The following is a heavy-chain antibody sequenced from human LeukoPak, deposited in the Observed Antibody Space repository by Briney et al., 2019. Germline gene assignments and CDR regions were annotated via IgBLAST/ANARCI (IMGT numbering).Heavy chain of an antibody. Sequence: GGSLRLSCAASRFTFNTYGMHWVRQAPGKGLEWMALISYDGSKKCYADSVKGRFTISRDNSESTLYLQMNSLRPEDTALYYCAKGRQQWWTFDVLDIWGQGTVVTVSS. V-gene: IGHV3-30*18. D-gene: IGHD5-18*01. CDR3: AKGRQQWWTFDVLDI. CDR2: ISYDGSKK. CDR1: RFTFNTYG. J-gene: IGHJ3*02.